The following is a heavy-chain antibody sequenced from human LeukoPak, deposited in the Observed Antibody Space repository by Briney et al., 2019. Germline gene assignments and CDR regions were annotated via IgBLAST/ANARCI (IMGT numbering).Heavy chain of an antibody. J-gene: IGHJ4*02. V-gene: IGHV3-43*02. D-gene: IGHD3-3*01. CDR2: ISGDGGST. CDR3: AKVVEGSGYYTKFLDY. Sequence: GGSLRLSCAASGFTFDDYAMHWVRQAPGKGLEWVSLISGDGGSTYYADSVKGRFTIPRDNSKNSLYLQMNSLRTEDTALYYCAKVVEGSGYYTKFLDYWGQGTLVTVSS. CDR1: GFTFDDYA.